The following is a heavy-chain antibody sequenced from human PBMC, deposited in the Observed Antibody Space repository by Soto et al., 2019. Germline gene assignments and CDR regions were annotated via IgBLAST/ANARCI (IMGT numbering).Heavy chain of an antibody. CDR1: GFTFTRCS. J-gene: IGHJ4*02. CDR2: ISSTTNYI. CDR3: ARESEDLTSNFDY. V-gene: IGHV3-21*06. Sequence: GGSLRLSCAASGFTFTRCSMNWVRQAPGKGLECVSSISSTTNYIYYGDSMKGRFTISRDNAKNSLYLEMNSLRAEDTAVYYCARESEDLTSNFDYWGQGTLVTVSS.